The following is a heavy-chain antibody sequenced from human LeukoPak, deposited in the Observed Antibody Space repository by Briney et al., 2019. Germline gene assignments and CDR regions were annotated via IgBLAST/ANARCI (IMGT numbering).Heavy chain of an antibody. CDR2: TIPIFDTA. J-gene: IGHJ4*02. CDR3: ARDPSYSRHGQKDCSSTSCYPKQDYEGDDY. D-gene: IGHD2-2*01. V-gene: IGHV1-69*13. Sequence: SVKVSCKASGGTFSSYAISWVRQAPGQGLEWMGGTIPIFDTANHAQKFQGRVTITADESTSTAYMELSSLRSEDTAVYYCARDPSYSRHGQKDCSSTSCYPKQDYEGDDYWGQGTLVPVTS. CDR1: GGTFSSYA.